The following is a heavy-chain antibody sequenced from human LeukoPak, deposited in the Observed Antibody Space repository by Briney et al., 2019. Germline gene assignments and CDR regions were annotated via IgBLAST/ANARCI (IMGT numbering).Heavy chain of an antibody. V-gene: IGHV3-23*01. Sequence: PGGSLRLSCEASGFSFSTFTMNWVRQAPGKGLEWVSAISGSGGSTYYADSVKGRFTISRDNSKNTLYLQMNSLRAEDTAVYYCAAQYSSGWGHFDYWGQGTLVTVSS. J-gene: IGHJ4*02. D-gene: IGHD6-19*01. CDR1: GFSFSTFT. CDR3: AAQYSSGWGHFDY. CDR2: ISGSGGST.